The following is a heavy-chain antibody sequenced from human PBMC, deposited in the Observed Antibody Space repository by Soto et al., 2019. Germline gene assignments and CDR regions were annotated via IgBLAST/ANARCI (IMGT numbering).Heavy chain of an antibody. V-gene: IGHV1-69*12. Sequence: QVQLVQSGAEVKKPGSSVKVSCKASGGSLSNYGISWVRQAPGQGLEWMGGIIPVFGTANYAQKFQGRVTMTADESTSIVYMDVNSLRSEDTAVYYCARGDATKIVVTTYYGMDVWGQGTTVTVSS. J-gene: IGHJ6*02. D-gene: IGHD4-17*01. CDR1: GGSLSNYG. CDR3: ARGDATKIVVTTYYGMDV. CDR2: IIPVFGTA.